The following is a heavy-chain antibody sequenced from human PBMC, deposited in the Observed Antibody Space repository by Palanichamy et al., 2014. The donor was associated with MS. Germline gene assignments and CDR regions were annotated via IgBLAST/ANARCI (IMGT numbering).Heavy chain of an antibody. Sequence: QLQLQESGPGLVKPSETPSLTCTVSGGSIFTNTYYWGWIRQPPGEGLEWIGTIYSRGTTYYNPSLKSRVTVSVDTSKNQFSLKLTSVTAADTAVYFCARRLLESSGWSFDLWGRGTLVTVSS. D-gene: IGHD6-19*01. V-gene: IGHV4-39*01. CDR1: GGSIFTNTYY. CDR3: ARRLLESSGWSFDL. J-gene: IGHJ2*01. CDR2: IYSRGTT.